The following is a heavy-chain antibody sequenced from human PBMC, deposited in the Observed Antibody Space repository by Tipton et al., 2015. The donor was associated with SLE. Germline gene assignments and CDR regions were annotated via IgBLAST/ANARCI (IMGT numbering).Heavy chain of an antibody. CDR1: GFTFSDYY. D-gene: IGHD1-26*01. V-gene: IGHV3-11*01. Sequence: SLRLSCAASGFTFSDYYMSWIRQAPGKGLECVSYITSSGDTIYYSDSVKGRFTIARDNAKNSLYLQMNSLRAEDTALYYCARDPLVGASAFDIWGQGTMVTVSS. J-gene: IGHJ3*02. CDR3: ARDPLVGASAFDI. CDR2: ITSSGDTI.